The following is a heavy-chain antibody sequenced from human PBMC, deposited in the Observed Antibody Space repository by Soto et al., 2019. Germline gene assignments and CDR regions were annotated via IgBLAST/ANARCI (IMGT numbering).Heavy chain of an antibody. CDR3: ARGAYYDFWSGRHYYYYYYMDV. CDR2: ISPNSGGT. Sequence: ASVKVSCKASGYTFTGYYMHWVRQAPGQGLEWMGWISPNSGGTNYAQKFQGWVTMTRDTSISTAYMELSRLRSDDTAVYYCARGAYYDFWSGRHYYYYYYMDVWGKGTTVTVSS. D-gene: IGHD3-3*01. J-gene: IGHJ6*03. V-gene: IGHV1-2*04. CDR1: GYTFTGYY.